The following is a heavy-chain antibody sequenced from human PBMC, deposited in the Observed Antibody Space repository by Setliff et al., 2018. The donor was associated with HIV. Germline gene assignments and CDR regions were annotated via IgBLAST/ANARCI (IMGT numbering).Heavy chain of an antibody. Sequence: SETLSLTCAVSGYSISSGYYWGWIRQPPGKGLEWIGSIYHSGSTRYNPSLRSRVIMSMDTSKNQFSLKLTSVTAADTAVYYCARPVSKNFYGLDVWGLGTTVTVSS. V-gene: IGHV4-38-2*01. J-gene: IGHJ6*02. CDR3: ARPVSKNFYGLDV. CDR1: GYSISSGYY. CDR2: IYHSGST.